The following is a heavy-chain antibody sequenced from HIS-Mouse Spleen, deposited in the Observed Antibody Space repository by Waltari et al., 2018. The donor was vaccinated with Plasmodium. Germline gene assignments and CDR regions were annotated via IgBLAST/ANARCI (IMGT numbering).Heavy chain of an antibody. CDR3: ARTIAVVATGDAFDI. CDR1: GFTFSRYW. D-gene: IGHD6-13*01. J-gene: IGHJ3*02. V-gene: IGHV3-74*01. CDR2: SNSDGSST. Sequence: EVQLVESGGGLVQPGGSLRLSCAASGFTFSRYWMQWVRQAPGKGLVWVLRSNSDGSSTRYAESVKGRFTISRDNAKNTLYLQMNSLRAEDTAVYYCARTIAVVATGDAFDIWGQGTMVTVSS.